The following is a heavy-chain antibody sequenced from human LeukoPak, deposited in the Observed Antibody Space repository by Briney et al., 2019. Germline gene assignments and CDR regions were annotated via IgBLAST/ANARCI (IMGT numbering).Heavy chain of an antibody. Sequence: SETLSLTCTVSGGSISSYYWSWIRQPPGKGLEWIGYIYYSGSTNYNPSLKSRVTISVDTSKNQFSLKLSSVTAADTAVYYCARGGSSSSSYYYYYYYMDVWGKGTTVTVSS. CDR1: GGSISSYY. V-gene: IGHV4-59*01. CDR2: IYYSGST. D-gene: IGHD6-6*01. J-gene: IGHJ6*03. CDR3: ARGGSSSSSYYYYYYYMDV.